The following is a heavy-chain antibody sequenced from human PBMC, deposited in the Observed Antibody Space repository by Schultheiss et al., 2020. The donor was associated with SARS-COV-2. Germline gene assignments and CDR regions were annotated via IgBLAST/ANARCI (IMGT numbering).Heavy chain of an antibody. Sequence: LSLTCAVYGGSFSGYYWSWIRQPPGKGLEWVGRIKSKTDGGTTDYAAPVKGRFTISRDDSKNTLYLQMNSLKTEDTAVYYCTRDRIVGALGSLLIDYWGQGTLVTVSS. CDR1: GGSFSGYY. V-gene: IGHV3-15*01. CDR3: TRDRIVGALGSLLIDY. CDR2: IKSKTDGGTT. J-gene: IGHJ4*02. D-gene: IGHD1-26*01.